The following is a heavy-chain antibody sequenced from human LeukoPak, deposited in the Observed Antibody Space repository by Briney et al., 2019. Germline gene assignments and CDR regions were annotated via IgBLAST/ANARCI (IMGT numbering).Heavy chain of an antibody. Sequence: GGSLRLSCAASGFTFGSYGMHWVRQAPGKGLEWVAVISYDGSNKYYADSVKGRFTISRDNSKNTLYLQMNSLRAEDTAVYYCAKDYCSSTSCYGMDVWGQGTTVTVSS. J-gene: IGHJ6*02. CDR1: GFTFGSYG. CDR3: AKDYCSSTSCYGMDV. D-gene: IGHD2-2*01. CDR2: ISYDGSNK. V-gene: IGHV3-30*18.